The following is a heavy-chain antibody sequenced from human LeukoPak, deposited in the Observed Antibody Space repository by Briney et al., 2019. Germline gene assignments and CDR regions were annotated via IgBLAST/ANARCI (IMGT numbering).Heavy chain of an antibody. CDR1: GYTFTSYY. CDR3: ARDHPNYGSGSSTFDY. V-gene: IGHV1-46*01. Sequence: ASVKVSCKASGYTFTSYYMHWVRQAPGQGLEWMGIINPSGGSASYAQKFQGRVTMTRDTSTSTVYMELSSLRSEDTAVYYCARDHPNYGSGSSTFDYWGQGTLVTVSS. J-gene: IGHJ4*02. CDR2: INPSGGSA. D-gene: IGHD3-10*01.